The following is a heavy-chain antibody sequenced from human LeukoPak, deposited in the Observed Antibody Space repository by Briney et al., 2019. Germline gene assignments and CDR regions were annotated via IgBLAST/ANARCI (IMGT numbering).Heavy chain of an antibody. D-gene: IGHD2-8*02. Sequence: SETLSLTCTVSGGSISSSSYYWGWIRQPPGKGLEWIGSIYYSGSTYYNPSLKSRVTISVDTSKNQFSLKLSSVTAADTAVYYCARILGYYYYYGMDVWGQGTLVTVSS. CDR3: ARILGYYYYYGMDV. CDR2: IYYSGST. CDR1: GGSISSSSYY. V-gene: IGHV4-39*07. J-gene: IGHJ6*02.